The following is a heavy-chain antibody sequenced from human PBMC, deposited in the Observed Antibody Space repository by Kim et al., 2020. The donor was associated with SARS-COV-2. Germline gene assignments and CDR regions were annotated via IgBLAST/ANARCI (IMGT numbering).Heavy chain of an antibody. D-gene: IGHD6-13*01. V-gene: IGHV3-30*03. J-gene: IGHJ4*02. Sequence: YFADSVKGRFTSSRDNSKKTVFLQMNSLRPEDTGVYYCARDKQGSSWSLDSWGQGTLVTVSA. CDR3: ARDKQGSSWSLDS.